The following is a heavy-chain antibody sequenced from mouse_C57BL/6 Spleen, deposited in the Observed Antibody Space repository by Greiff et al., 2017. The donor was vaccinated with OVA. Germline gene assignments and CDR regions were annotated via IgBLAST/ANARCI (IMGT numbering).Heavy chain of an antibody. V-gene: IGHV1-18*01. CDR1: GYTFTDYN. Sequence: VQLQQSGPELVKPGASVKIPCKASGYTFTDYNMDWVKQSHGKSLEWIGDINPNNGGTIYNQKFKGKATLTVDKSSSTAYMELRGLTSEDTAVYYCARRDYYYGSSHFDVWGTGTTVTVSS. CDR3: ARRDYYYGSSHFDV. CDR2: INPNNGGT. J-gene: IGHJ1*03. D-gene: IGHD1-1*01.